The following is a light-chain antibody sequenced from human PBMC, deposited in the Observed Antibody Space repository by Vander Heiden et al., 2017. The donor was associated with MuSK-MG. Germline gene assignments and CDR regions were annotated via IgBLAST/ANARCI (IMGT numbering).Light chain of an antibody. J-gene: IGKJ2*01. Sequence: DRQMTQSPSSLSASVADRVTITCRASQSISSYLNWYQQKPGKAPKLLIYAASSLQSGVPARFSGSGSGTDFTLTISSLQPEDFATYYCQQSHSTPFTFGQGTKVEIK. CDR2: AAS. CDR1: QSISSY. CDR3: QQSHSTPFT. V-gene: IGKV1-39*01.